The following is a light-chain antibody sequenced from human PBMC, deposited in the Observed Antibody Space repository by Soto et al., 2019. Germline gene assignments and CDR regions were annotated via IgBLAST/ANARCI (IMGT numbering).Light chain of an antibody. V-gene: IGLV2-14*03. Sequence: QSALTQPASVSGSPGQSITISCTGTNSDVGGYNYVSWYQQHPGKAPKLMIYDVSNRPSGVSIRFSGSKSGNTASLTISGLQAEDEADYYCSSYTSSSTPGYVFGTGTKLTVL. CDR1: NSDVGGYNY. J-gene: IGLJ1*01. CDR2: DVS. CDR3: SSYTSSSTPGYV.